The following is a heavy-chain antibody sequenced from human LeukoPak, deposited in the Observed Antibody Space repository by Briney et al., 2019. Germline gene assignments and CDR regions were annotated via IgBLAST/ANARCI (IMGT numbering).Heavy chain of an antibody. J-gene: IGHJ4*02. CDR1: GFTFDDYG. CDR2: INWNGGST. D-gene: IGHD6-19*01. Sequence: GGSLRLSCAASGFTFDDYGMSWVRQAPGKGLEWVSGINWNGGSTGYADSVKGRFTISRDNAKNSLYLQMNSLRAEDTAVYYCARPLDAPGYSSGWYGGYWGQGTLVTVSS. V-gene: IGHV3-20*04. CDR3: ARPLDAPGYSSGWYGGY.